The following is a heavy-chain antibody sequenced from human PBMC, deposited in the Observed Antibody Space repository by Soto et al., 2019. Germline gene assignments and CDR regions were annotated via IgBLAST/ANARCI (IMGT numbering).Heavy chain of an antibody. CDR1: GFTFSSYI. V-gene: IGHV3-48*02. CDR2: ISSSSSTI. CDR3: AREGSPPWGGWSYNWFDP. J-gene: IGHJ5*02. D-gene: IGHD6-19*01. Sequence: GGSLRLSCAAAGFTFSSYIRNWVRQAPGKGLEWVSYISSSSSTIYYADSVKGRFTISRDNAKNSLYLQMNSLRDEDTAVYYCAREGSPPWGGWSYNWFDPWGQGTLVTVSS.